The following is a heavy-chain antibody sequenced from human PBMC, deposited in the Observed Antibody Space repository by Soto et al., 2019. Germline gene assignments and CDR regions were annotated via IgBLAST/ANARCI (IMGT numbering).Heavy chain of an antibody. CDR2: IYYSGST. V-gene: IGHV4-31*03. CDR1: GGSISSGGYY. Sequence: SETLSLTCTVSGGSISSGGYYWSWIRQHPGKGLEWIGYIYYSGSTYYNPSLKSRVTISVDTSKNQFSLKLSSVTAADTAVYYCARVVVTAYDFWSGYQNSQYYMDVWGKGTTVTGSS. D-gene: IGHD3-3*01. CDR3: ARVVVTAYDFWSGYQNSQYYMDV. J-gene: IGHJ6*03.